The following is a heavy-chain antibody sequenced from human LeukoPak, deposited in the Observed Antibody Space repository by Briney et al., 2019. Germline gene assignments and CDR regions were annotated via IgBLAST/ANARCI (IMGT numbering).Heavy chain of an antibody. CDR1: GYTFTGYY. CDR3: ARGPVLRYFDWLLKYFDY. D-gene: IGHD3-9*01. J-gene: IGHJ4*02. V-gene: IGHV1-18*04. CDR2: ISAYNGNT. Sequence: ASVKVSCKASGYTFTGYYMHWVRQAPGQGLEWMGWISAYNGNTNYAQKLQGRVTMTTDTSTSTAYMELRSLRSDDTAVYYCARGPVLRYFDWLLKYFDYWGQGTLVTVSS.